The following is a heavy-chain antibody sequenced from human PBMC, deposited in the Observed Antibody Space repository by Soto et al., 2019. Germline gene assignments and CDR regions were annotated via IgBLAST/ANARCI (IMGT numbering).Heavy chain of an antibody. Sequence: GGSLRLSCAASGFTFSSYGMHWVRQAPGKGLEWVAVISYDGSNKYYADSVKGRFTISRDNSKDTLYLQMNSLRAEDTAVYYCAKAHYDLDFWSGYYPLDYWGQGTLVTVSS. CDR2: ISYDGSNK. D-gene: IGHD3-3*01. CDR1: GFTFSSYG. CDR3: AKAHYDLDFWSGYYPLDY. V-gene: IGHV3-30*18. J-gene: IGHJ4*02.